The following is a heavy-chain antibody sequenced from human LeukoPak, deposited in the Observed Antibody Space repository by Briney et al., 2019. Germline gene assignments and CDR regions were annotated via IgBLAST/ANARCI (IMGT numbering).Heavy chain of an antibody. V-gene: IGHV3-53*01. Sequence: GGSLRLSCAASGFIVGHNYMSWFRQAPGKGLEWVSIIYSGGVYSDGTTHYADSVKGRFTISRDHSKSTLYLQMNSLRAEDAAVYYCAKPPAAYGGYAVYLDYWGRGTLVTVSS. CDR3: AKPPAAYGGYAVYLDY. CDR2: IYSGGVYSDGTT. J-gene: IGHJ4*02. CDR1: GFIVGHNY. D-gene: IGHD5-12*01.